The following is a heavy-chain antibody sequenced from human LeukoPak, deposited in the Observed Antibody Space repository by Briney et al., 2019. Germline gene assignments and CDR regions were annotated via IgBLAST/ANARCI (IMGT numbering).Heavy chain of an antibody. D-gene: IGHD3-10*01. V-gene: IGHV4-39*01. CDR1: GGSISSSSYY. CDR2: IYYSGST. Sequence: PSETLSLTCTVSGGSISSSSYYWGWIRQPPGKGLEWIGSIYYSGSTYYNPSLKSRVTISVDTSKNQFSLKLSSVTAADTAVYYCARYYGSGSNNWGQGTLVTVSS. J-gene: IGHJ4*02. CDR3: ARYYGSGSNN.